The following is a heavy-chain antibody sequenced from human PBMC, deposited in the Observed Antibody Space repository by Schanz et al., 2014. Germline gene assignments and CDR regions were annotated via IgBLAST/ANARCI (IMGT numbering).Heavy chain of an antibody. J-gene: IGHJ4*02. CDR1: GDSISNSHW. CDR3: AREIESSMIRGVID. D-gene: IGHD3-10*01. V-gene: IGHV4-4*02. CDR2: IYHGGTT. Sequence: QVQLQESGPGLVKPSGTLSLTCTVSGDSISNSHWWNWVRQPPGKGLEWIGVIYHGGTTIYNPSLESRVTISRDKSKNQFPVRLTSVTAADTAVYYCAREIESSMIRGVIDWGQGTLVTVSS.